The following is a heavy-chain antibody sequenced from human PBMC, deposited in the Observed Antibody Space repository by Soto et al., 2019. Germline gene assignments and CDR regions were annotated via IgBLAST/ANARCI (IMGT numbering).Heavy chain of an antibody. J-gene: IGHJ4*02. D-gene: IGHD3-22*01. CDR1: GYTFTSYG. Sequence: QVRLEQSGPEVKKTGASVKVSCKASGYTFTSYGISWVRQAPGQGLEWMGWINIYSGDANYAQSFQDRVTMTRATSTNTVSMEMRTLRSDDTAVYYCATALYSYDNSGFAYWGQGTLATVSS. V-gene: IGHV1-18*01. CDR3: ATALYSYDNSGFAY. CDR2: INIYSGDA.